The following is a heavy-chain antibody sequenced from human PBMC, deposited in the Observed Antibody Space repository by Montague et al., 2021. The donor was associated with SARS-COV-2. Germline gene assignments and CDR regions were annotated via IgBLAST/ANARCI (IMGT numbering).Heavy chain of an antibody. CDR3: ARDTPYYYGSGSYYEPRRVFDY. D-gene: IGHD3-10*01. V-gene: IGHV3-48*03. CDR1: GFTFSNYE. Sequence: SLSLSFAASGFTFSNYEMSWVRQAPGKGLEWLSYIRSSGSTIYHADSVKGRFTISRDNAKNSLYLQMNSLRAEDTAVYYCARDTPYYYGSGSYYEPRRVFDYWGKGTLVTVSS. J-gene: IGHJ4*02. CDR2: IRSSGSTI.